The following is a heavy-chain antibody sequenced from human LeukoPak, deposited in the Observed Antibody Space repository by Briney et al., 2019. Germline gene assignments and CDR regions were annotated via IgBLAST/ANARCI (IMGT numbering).Heavy chain of an antibody. CDR1: GGSISSSSYY. CDR3: ARIYCSSTSCNGEGFDP. J-gene: IGHJ5*02. CDR2: IYYSGST. Sequence: SETLSLTCTVSGGSISSSSYYWGWIRQPPGKGLEWIGSIYYSGSTYYNPSLKSRVTISVDTSKNQFSLKLSSVTAADTAVYYCARIYCSSTSCNGEGFDPWGQGTLVTVSP. V-gene: IGHV4-39*01. D-gene: IGHD2-2*01.